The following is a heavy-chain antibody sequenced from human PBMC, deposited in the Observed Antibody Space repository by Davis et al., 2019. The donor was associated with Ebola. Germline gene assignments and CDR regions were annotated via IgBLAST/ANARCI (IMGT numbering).Heavy chain of an antibody. CDR2: ISGSGGST. J-gene: IGHJ4*02. V-gene: IGHV3-23*01. CDR3: ARDVYRWRGYFDY. D-gene: IGHD3-16*02. Sequence: PGGSLRLSCAASGFTFSSYAMSWVRQAPGKGLEWVSAISGSGGSTYYADSVKGRFTISRDNAKNSLYLQMNSLRAEDTAVYYCARDVYRWRGYFDYWGQGTLVTVSS. CDR1: GFTFSSYA.